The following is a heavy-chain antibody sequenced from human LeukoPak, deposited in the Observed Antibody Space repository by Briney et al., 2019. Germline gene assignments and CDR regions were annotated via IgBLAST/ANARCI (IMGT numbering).Heavy chain of an antibody. J-gene: IGHJ4*02. CDR3: ARSYSSSSYFDY. CDR1: GGSISSYY. D-gene: IGHD6-13*01. CDR2: IYYSGST. Sequence: SETLSHTCTVSGGSISSYYWSWIRQPPGKGLEWIGYIYYSGSTNYNPSLKSRVTISVDTSKNQFSLKLSSVTAADTAVYYCARSYSSSSYFDYWGQGTLVTVSS. V-gene: IGHV4-59*01.